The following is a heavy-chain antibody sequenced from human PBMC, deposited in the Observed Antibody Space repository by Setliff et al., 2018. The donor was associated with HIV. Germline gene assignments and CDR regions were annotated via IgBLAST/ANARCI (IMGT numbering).Heavy chain of an antibody. J-gene: IGHJ6*03. CDR1: GGSISSYY. CDR2: ISYNGNT. V-gene: IGHV4-59*08. CDR3: ARRTSPPSGLYSAYYMDV. D-gene: IGHD1-26*01. Sequence: SETLSLTCTVSGGSISSYYLGWIRQPPGKGLEWIGYISYNGNTNYNPSLKSLVIISVDTSKNQFSLKLSSVTAAGTAVYYCARRTSPPSGLYSAYYMDVWGRGNTVTVPS.